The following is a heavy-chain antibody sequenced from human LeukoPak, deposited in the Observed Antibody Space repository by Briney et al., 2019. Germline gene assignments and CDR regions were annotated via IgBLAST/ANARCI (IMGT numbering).Heavy chain of an antibody. CDR2: ITSSGSTI. J-gene: IGHJ4*02. CDR3: AIPTYYCDSSGQGY. D-gene: IGHD3-22*01. V-gene: IGHV3-48*03. CDR1: GFTFSSYE. Sequence: PGGSLRLSCAASGFTFSSYEMNWVRQAPGKGLVWVSYITSSGSTIYYADSVKGRFTISRDNAKNSLYLQMNSLRAEDTAVYYCAIPTYYCDSSGQGYWGQGTLVTVSS.